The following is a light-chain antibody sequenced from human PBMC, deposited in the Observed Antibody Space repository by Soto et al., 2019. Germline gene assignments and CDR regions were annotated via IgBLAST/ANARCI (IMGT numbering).Light chain of an antibody. CDR1: SSDIGTYIY. J-gene: IGLJ2*01. CDR3: SSYTSSNSVV. V-gene: IGLV2-14*01. CDR2: EVG. Sequence: QSVLTQPASVSGSPGQSITISCTGTSSDIGTYIYVSWYLQHPGKAPKLLIYEVGNRPSGDSNCFSGSKSGNTAYLTISGLQAEGEADYYCSSYTSSNSVVFGGGTKLTVL.